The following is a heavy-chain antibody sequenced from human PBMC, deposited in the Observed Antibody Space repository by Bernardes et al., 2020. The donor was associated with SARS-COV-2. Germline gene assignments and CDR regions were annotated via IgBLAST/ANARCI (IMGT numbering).Heavy chain of an antibody. V-gene: IGHV4-39*01. D-gene: IGHD3-10*01. CDR1: GGSITSHSYY. Sequence: SETLSLTCSVSGGSITSHSYYWGWIRQPPGKGLEWIGSIYYSGSTYRNPSLKSRVTMSIDTSRNQFSLKLTSVTAADTAVYYCARRGVWVQGVYNYYAMDVWGQGTTVTVSS. CDR2: IYYSGST. CDR3: ARRGVWVQGVYNYYAMDV. J-gene: IGHJ6*02.